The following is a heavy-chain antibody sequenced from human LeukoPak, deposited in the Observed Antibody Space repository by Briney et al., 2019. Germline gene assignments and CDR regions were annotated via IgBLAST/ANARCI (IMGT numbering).Heavy chain of an antibody. Sequence: ASVKVSCKASGYTFTSYGISWVRQAPGQGLDLMGWISAYNGNINYAQKLQGRVTMTSDTSTSTAYMELRSLRSDDTAVYYCARGGCSSTSCYTNNWFDPWGQGTLVTVSS. V-gene: IGHV1-18*01. J-gene: IGHJ5*02. CDR2: ISAYNGNI. CDR3: ARGGCSSTSCYTNNWFDP. D-gene: IGHD2-2*02. CDR1: GYTFTSYG.